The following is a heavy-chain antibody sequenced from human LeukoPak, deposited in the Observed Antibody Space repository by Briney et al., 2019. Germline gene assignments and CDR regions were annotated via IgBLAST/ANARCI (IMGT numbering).Heavy chain of an antibody. D-gene: IGHD6-13*01. CDR1: GFTFSSYA. CDR2: ISGSGGST. Sequence: PGGSLRLSCAASGFTFSSYAMSWVRQAPGKGLEWVSAISGSGGSTYYADSVKGRFTISRDNSKKTLYLQMNSLGAEDTAVYYCAREAYSSSWYGDYWGQGTLVTVSS. J-gene: IGHJ4*02. CDR3: AREAYSSSWYGDY. V-gene: IGHV3-23*01.